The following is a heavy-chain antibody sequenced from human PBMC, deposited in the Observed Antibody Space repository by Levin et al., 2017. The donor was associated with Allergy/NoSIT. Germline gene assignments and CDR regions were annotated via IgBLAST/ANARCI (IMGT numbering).Heavy chain of an antibody. J-gene: IGHJ4*02. CDR1: GFTFSSYS. CDR2: ITSTSSRI. CDR3: ARDPHSLDY. D-gene: IGHD5-18*01. V-gene: IGHV3-48*01. Sequence: HAGGSLRLSCAASGFTFSSYSMNWVRQAPGKGLEWVSYITSTSSRIYYADSVRGRFTISRDNAKNSLYLQMNSLRGEDTAIYYCARDPHSLDYWGQGALVTVSS.